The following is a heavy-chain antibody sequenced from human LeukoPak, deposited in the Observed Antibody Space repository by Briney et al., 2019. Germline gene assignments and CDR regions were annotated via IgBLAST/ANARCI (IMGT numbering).Heavy chain of an antibody. CDR1: GGSISSYY. D-gene: IGHD3-22*01. Sequence: SETLSLTCTVSGGSISSYYWSWIRQPPGKGLEWIGYIYYSGSTNYNPSLKSRVTISVDTSKNQFSLRLSSVTAADTAVYYCARALGHYYDSSGYYSDAFDIWGQGTMVTVSS. J-gene: IGHJ3*02. CDR2: IYYSGST. CDR3: ARALGHYYDSSGYYSDAFDI. V-gene: IGHV4-59*01.